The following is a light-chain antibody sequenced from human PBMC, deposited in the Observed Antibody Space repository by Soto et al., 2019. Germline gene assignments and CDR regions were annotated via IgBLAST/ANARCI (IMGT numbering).Light chain of an antibody. CDR3: QQYYSSPLT. Sequence: DFVMTQSPDSLAVSLGERVTISCKSSQSVLYSSNNQNYLAWYQQKAGQPPKLLIYWASSRESGVPDRFSGSGSGTDFTLTISSLQAEDVAVYYCQQYYSSPLTFGVGTKVEIK. CDR1: QSVLYSSNNQNY. CDR2: WAS. J-gene: IGKJ4*01. V-gene: IGKV4-1*01.